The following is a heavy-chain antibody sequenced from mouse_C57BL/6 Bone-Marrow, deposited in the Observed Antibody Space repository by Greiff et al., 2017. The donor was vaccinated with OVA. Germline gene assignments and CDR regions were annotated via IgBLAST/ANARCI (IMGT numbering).Heavy chain of an antibody. CDR3: ARYYEGFAY. J-gene: IGHJ3*01. V-gene: IGHV5-4*03. CDR2: ISDGGSYT. Sequence: EVKVVESGGGLVKPGGSLKLSCAASGFTFSSYAMSWVRQTPEKRLEWVATISDGGSYTYYPDNVKGRFTISRDTAKNNLYLQMSHLKSEDTAMYYCARYYEGFAYWGQGTLVTVSA. CDR1: GFTFSSYA. D-gene: IGHD2-4*01.